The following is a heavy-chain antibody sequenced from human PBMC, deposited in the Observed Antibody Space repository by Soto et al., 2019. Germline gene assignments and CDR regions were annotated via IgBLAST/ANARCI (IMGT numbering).Heavy chain of an antibody. J-gene: IGHJ4*02. D-gene: IGHD2-21*01. V-gene: IGHV3-23*01. CDR2: ITSSSGDT. CDR3: AKGSGESRPYYFDY. CDR1: GFTFYRYV. Sequence: GGSLRLSCAASGFTFYRYVMSWVRQAPGKGLEWISAITSSSGDTWYADSVKGRFTISRDNSKNTLSLQMDSLRGEDTALYYCAKGSGESRPYYFDYWGQGTLVTVSS.